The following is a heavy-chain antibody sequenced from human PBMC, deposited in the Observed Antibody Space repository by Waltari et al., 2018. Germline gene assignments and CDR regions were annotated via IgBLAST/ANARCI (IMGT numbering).Heavy chain of an antibody. D-gene: IGHD6-13*01. V-gene: IGHV4-38-2*02. CDR2: IYHSGIT. Sequence: QVQLQESGPGLVKPSETLSLTCAVSGYSISSGYYWGWIRQPPGKGLEWIGSIYHSGITYYNPSLKSRVTISVDTSKNQFSLKLSSVTAADTAVYYCARDLRIAAAGRDDAFDIWGQGTMVTVSS. CDR3: ARDLRIAAAGRDDAFDI. CDR1: GYSISSGYY. J-gene: IGHJ3*02.